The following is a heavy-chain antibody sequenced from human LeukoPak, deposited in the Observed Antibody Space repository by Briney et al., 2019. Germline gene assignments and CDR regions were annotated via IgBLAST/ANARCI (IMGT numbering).Heavy chain of an antibody. Sequence: GGSLRLSCAASGFTFSSYWMSWVRQAPGKGLEWVASINQDGSEKYYLDSVKGRFTISRDNAKNSLYLQMNSLRDEDTAVYSCARDGVRDGLYFDRWGQGTLVTVSS. D-gene: IGHD5-24*01. CDR1: GFTFSSYW. J-gene: IGHJ4*02. V-gene: IGHV3-7*01. CDR3: ARDGVRDGLYFDR. CDR2: INQDGSEK.